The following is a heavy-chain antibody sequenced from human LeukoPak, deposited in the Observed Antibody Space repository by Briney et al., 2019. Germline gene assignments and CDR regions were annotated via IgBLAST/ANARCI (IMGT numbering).Heavy chain of an antibody. V-gene: IGHV3-48*01. CDR1: GFTFTIFG. J-gene: IGHJ3*02. CDR3: ARTYDFGRGPPGDAFDN. Sequence: PGGSLRLSCAASGFTFTIFGLNWVRQAPGKVPEWVSYIDARSGITYYADSVQGRFTISRDNGQESVFLQMNSLRADDTAVYYCARTYDFGRGPPGDAFDNWGPGTLVTVSS. D-gene: IGHD3-3*01. CDR2: IDARSGIT.